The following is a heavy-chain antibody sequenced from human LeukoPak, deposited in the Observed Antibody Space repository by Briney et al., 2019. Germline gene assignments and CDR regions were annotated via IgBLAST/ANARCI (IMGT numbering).Heavy chain of an antibody. J-gene: IGHJ4*02. Sequence: ASVKVSCKASGYTFTSYAMHWVRQAPGQRLEWMGWINAGNGNTKYSQKFQGRVTITRDTSASTAYMELSSLRSEDTAVYYCVRTGPSLPFDYWGQGTLVIVSS. CDR2: INAGNGNT. CDR1: GYTFTSYA. CDR3: VRTGPSLPFDY. V-gene: IGHV1-3*01.